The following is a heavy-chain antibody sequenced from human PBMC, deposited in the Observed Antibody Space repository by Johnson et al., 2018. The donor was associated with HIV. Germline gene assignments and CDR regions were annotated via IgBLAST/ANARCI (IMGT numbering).Heavy chain of an antibody. Sequence: QVQLVESGGGLVQPGGSLRLSCVASGFNFGAYGMNWVRQAPGKGLEWVAFIRYDGNRRDYADSVNGRFSVSRDNSKNTLYLEMNSLRSEDTGFYFCGREDWNYPIWGQGAMVTVSS. D-gene: IGHD1-7*01. CDR1: GFNFGAYG. CDR2: IRYDGNRR. CDR3: GREDWNYPI. J-gene: IGHJ3*02. V-gene: IGHV3-30*02.